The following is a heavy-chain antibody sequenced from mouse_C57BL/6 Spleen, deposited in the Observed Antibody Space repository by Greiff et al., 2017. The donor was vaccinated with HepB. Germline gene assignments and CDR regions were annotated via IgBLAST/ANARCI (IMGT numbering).Heavy chain of an antibody. CDR3: AKTKPKITTVAPWYFDV. J-gene: IGHJ1*03. CDR2: IYPGSGST. D-gene: IGHD1-1*01. CDR1: GYTFTSYW. Sequence: QVQLQQPGAELVKPGASVKMSCKASGYTFTSYWITWVKQRPGQGLEWIGDIYPGSGSTNYNEKFKSKATLTVDTSSSTAYMQLSSLTSEDSAVYYCAKTKPKITTVAPWYFDVWGTGTTVTVSS. V-gene: IGHV1-55*01.